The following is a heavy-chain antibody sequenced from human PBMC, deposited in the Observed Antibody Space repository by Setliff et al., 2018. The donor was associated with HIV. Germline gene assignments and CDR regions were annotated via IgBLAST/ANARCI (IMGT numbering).Heavy chain of an antibody. D-gene: IGHD2-21*02. CDR2: IFASETT. CDR1: GASFTTHY. Sequence: SETLSLTCTVSGASFTTHYWSLIRQPPGKGLEWIGYIFASETTNYNPYYNPSLQSRVTLSIDTSKNQFSLKLRSVTAADTAIYYCARQGHLVVMTPIRANYFDYWGQGTLVTVSS. V-gene: IGHV4-4*09. CDR3: ARQGHLVVMTPIRANYFDY. J-gene: IGHJ4*02.